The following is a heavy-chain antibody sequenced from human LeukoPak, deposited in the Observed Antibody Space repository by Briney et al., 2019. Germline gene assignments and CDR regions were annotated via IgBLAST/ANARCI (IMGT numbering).Heavy chain of an antibody. D-gene: IGHD1-7*01. Sequence: GGSLRLSCAASGFTFSSYWMHWVRQAPGKGLVWVSRINSDGSSTSYADSVKGRFTISRDNAKNTLYLQMNSLRAEDTAVYYCARDADWNYIIGGMDVWGQGTTVTVSS. V-gene: IGHV3-74*01. CDR1: GFTFSSYW. CDR2: INSDGSST. J-gene: IGHJ6*02. CDR3: ARDADWNYIIGGMDV.